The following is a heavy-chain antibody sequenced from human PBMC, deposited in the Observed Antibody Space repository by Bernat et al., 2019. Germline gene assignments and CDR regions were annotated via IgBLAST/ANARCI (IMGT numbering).Heavy chain of an antibody. V-gene: IGHV4-34*01. D-gene: IGHD5/OR15-5a*01. CDR2: INHSGST. CDR3: ASLRTADHDFDI. J-gene: IGHJ3*02. CDR1: GGSFSGYY. Sequence: QVQLQQWGAGLLKPSETLSLTCAVYGGSFSGYYWSWIRQPPGKGLEWIGEINHSGSTNYNPSLKSRVTISVDTSKNQFSLKLSSVTAADTAVYYCASLRTADHDFDIWGQGTMVTVSS.